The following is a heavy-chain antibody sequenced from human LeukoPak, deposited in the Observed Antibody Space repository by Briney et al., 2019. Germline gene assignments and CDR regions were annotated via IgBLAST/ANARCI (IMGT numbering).Heavy chain of an antibody. Sequence: GSSVKVSCKTSGGTFSNYAISWVRQAPGQGLEWMGGIIPIFHTANYAQKFQGRVTITADESTRTAYMNPSSLNSEDTAVYYCATGGVFWSGFQNWFDPWGQGTLVTVSS. CDR1: GGTFSNYA. J-gene: IGHJ5*02. V-gene: IGHV1-69*01. CDR3: ATGGVFWSGFQNWFDP. D-gene: IGHD3-3*01. CDR2: IIPIFHTA.